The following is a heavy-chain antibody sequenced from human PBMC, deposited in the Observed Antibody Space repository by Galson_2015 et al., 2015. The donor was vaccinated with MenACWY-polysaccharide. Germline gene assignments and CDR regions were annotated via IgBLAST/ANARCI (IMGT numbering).Heavy chain of an antibody. CDR3: TRDLPF. Sequence: CAISGDSVSSNSAAWNWIRQSPSSGLEGLGRTYYRSKWYRDYAVSVKSRIIINPDTSKNQFSLQLNSVTLQDTAVYFCTRDLPFWGQGTPVTVSS. CDR2: TYYRSKWYR. J-gene: IGHJ4*02. CDR1: GDSVSSNSAA. V-gene: IGHV6-1*01.